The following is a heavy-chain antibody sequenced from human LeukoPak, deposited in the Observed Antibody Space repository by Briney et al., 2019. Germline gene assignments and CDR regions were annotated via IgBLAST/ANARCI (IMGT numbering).Heavy chain of an antibody. D-gene: IGHD5-24*01. V-gene: IGHV3-7*01. CDR1: EFTFSDYC. J-gene: IGHJ5*02. CDR2: IKQDGSEK. Sequence: PGGSLRLSCAASEFTFSDYCMNWVRQAPGKGLGWVANIKQDGSEKYYVDCVKGRFTISRDNAKNSLYLQMNSLRAEDTAVYYCARVDGYAVATWGQGTLVTVSS. CDR3: ARVDGYAVAT.